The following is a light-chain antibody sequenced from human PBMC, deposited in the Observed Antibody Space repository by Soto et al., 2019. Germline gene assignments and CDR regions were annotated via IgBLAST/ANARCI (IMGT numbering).Light chain of an antibody. CDR3: SSYTSSNFWV. J-gene: IGLJ3*02. CDR2: EVS. CDR1: NSDVGGYNY. Sequence: QSALTQPASVSGSPKQPLPTPRSESNSDVGGYNYDSWCQQHPGKAPKLMIYEVSSRPSGISNRFSDSKSGNTASLTTSGLQAEDEADYYCSSYTSSNFWVFGEGT. V-gene: IGLV2-14*01.